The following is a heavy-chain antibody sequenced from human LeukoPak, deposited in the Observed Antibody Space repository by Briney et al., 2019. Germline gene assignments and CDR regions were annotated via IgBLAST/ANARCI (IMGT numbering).Heavy chain of an antibody. J-gene: IGHJ4*02. CDR2: IYSGGST. Sequence: GGSLRLSCAASGFTVSSNYMSWVRQAPGKGLEWVSVIYSGGSTYYADSVKGRFTISRHNSKNTLYLQMNSLRAEDTAVYYCAGGYCSGGSCLTRFDYWGQGTLVTVSS. D-gene: IGHD2-15*01. CDR1: GFTVSSNY. V-gene: IGHV3-53*04. CDR3: AGGYCSGGSCLTRFDY.